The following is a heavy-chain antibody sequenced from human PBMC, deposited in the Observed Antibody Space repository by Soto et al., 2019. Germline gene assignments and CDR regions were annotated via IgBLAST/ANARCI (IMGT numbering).Heavy chain of an antibody. V-gene: IGHV4-34*01. Sequence: SETLSLTCAVYGGSFSGYYWSWIRQPPGKGLEWIGEINHSGSTNYNPSLKSRVTISVDTSKNQFSLKLSSVTATDTAAYYCARGLGTIVVVPAASYGMDVWGQGTTVTVSS. CDR1: GGSFSGYY. D-gene: IGHD2-2*01. CDR2: INHSGST. CDR3: ARGLGTIVVVPAASYGMDV. J-gene: IGHJ6*02.